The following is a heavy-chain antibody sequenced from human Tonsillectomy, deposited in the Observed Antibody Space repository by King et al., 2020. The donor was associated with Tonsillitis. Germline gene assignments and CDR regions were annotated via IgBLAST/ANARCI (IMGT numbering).Heavy chain of an antibody. CDR2: ISWNGGSK. V-gene: IGHV3-9*01. Sequence: VQLVESGGGLVQPGRSLRLACAASGFTFDDYAMHWVRQAPGKGLEWVSGISWNGGSKVYADSVKGRFTISRDNAKNSLYLQMNSLRPEDTAFYYCISTSDVRPYWGQGTLVTVSS. J-gene: IGHJ4*02. D-gene: IGHD6-6*01. CDR1: GFTFDDYA. CDR3: ISTSDVRPY.